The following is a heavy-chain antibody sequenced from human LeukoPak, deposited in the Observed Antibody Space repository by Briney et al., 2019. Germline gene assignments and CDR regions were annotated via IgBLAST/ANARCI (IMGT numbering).Heavy chain of an antibody. J-gene: IGHJ4*02. Sequence: ASVKVSCKASGYTFTSYAMHWVRQAPGQRLEWMGWINAGNGNTKYSQKFQGRVTITRDTSASTAYMELSSLRSEDTAVYCCARDSDFKVAAAGIDYWGQGTLVTVSS. V-gene: IGHV1-3*01. CDR2: INAGNGNT. D-gene: IGHD6-13*01. CDR1: GYTFTSYA. CDR3: ARDSDFKVAAAGIDY.